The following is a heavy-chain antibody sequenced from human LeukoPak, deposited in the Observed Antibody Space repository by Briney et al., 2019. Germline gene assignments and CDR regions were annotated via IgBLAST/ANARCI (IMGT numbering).Heavy chain of an antibody. CDR2: IYYSGTT. V-gene: IGHV4-39*01. Sequence: SETLSLTCTVSGGSISSNSYFWGWIRQPPGKGLEWIGSIYYSGTTYYNPSLKSRVTISVDTSKNQFSLKLMSVTAADTSVYYCARHSGDGPVYPFHYWGHGTLVTVSS. CDR3: ARHSGDGPVYPFHY. J-gene: IGHJ4*01. D-gene: IGHD3-10*01. CDR1: GGSISSNSYF.